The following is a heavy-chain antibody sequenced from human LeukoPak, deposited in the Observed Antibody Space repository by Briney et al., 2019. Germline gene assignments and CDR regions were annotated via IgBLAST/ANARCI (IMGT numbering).Heavy chain of an antibody. V-gene: IGHV3-21*01. Sequence: GGSLRLSCAASGFTFSSYSMNWVRQAPGKGLEWVSSISSSSSYIYYADSVKGRFTISRDNAKNSLYLQMNSLRAEDTAVYYCAREGIQLWSHFDYWGQGTLVTVSS. CDR2: ISSSSSYI. CDR1: GFTFSSYS. J-gene: IGHJ4*02. CDR3: AREGIQLWSHFDY. D-gene: IGHD5-18*01.